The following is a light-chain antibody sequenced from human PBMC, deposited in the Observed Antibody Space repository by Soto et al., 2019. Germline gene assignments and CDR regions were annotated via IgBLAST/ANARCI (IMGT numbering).Light chain of an antibody. Sequence: DIVLTQSPGTRSLSPGERSTLSCRASQSVSSSYLAWYQQKPRQAPRLLIYGASSRVTGIPDRFSGSGSGTDFTLTISRLEAEDFSVYYCQQDGSSPRVGGGTKVEIK. J-gene: IGKJ4*01. CDR3: QQDGSSPR. CDR2: GAS. CDR1: QSVSSSY. V-gene: IGKV3-20*01.